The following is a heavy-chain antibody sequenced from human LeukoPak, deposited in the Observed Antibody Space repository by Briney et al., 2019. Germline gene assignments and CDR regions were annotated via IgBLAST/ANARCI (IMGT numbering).Heavy chain of an antibody. CDR1: GGSFSGYD. D-gene: IGHD1-1*01. Sequence: SETLSLTCGVDGGSFSGYDWSWARQPPGKGLEWIGKINYGGDTNYNPSLKSRVPISVDTPKNHFSLKGRSVTPADPAVFYCARGLVWKVTPMGLFYMDVWGEGATVTVSS. J-gene: IGHJ6*03. V-gene: IGHV4-34*01. CDR2: INYGGDT. CDR3: ARGLVWKVTPMGLFYMDV.